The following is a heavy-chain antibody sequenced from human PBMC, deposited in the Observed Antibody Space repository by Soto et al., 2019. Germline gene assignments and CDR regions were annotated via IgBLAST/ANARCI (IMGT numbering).Heavy chain of an antibody. V-gene: IGHV3-33*08. Sequence: QVQLVESGGGVVQPGGSLRLSCTTSGFTFNTYGMHWVRQAPGKGLEWVAIMWYDGSNKYYADSVKGRFTISRDNSRNTLYLQLNSLRADDTALYYCARADCTGAYCYSWPFNYGVDVWGQGTTVTVSS. CDR2: MWYDGSNK. J-gene: IGHJ6*02. CDR1: GFTFNTYG. CDR3: ARADCTGAYCYSWPFNYGVDV. D-gene: IGHD2-15*01.